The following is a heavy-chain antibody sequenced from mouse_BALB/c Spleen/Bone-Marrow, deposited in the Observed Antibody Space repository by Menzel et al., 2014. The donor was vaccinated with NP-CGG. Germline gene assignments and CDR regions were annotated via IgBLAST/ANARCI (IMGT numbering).Heavy chain of an antibody. Sequence: LVESGPELVKPGASVKMSCKASGYTFTSYVMHWVKRKPGQGLEWIGYINPYNDGTKYNEKFKGKATLTSDKSSSTAYMELSSLTSEDSAVYYCARGGYRYRYDDYFDYWGQGTTLTVSS. CDR3: ARGGYRYRYDDYFDY. CDR2: INPYNDGT. CDR1: GYTFTSYV. D-gene: IGHD2-14*01. V-gene: IGHV1-14*01. J-gene: IGHJ2*01.